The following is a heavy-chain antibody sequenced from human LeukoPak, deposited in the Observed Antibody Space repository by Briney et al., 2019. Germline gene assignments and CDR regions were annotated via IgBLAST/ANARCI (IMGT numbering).Heavy chain of an antibody. V-gene: IGHV3-48*01. CDR3: ATSGLSRFGF. CDR1: GFTFSDYN. CDR2: ISSSSSTI. Sequence: GESLRLSCAASGFTFSDYNMNWVRQSPGKGLEWVSYISSSSSTIYYADSVKGRFTISRDNSKNTLYLQMNSLRAGDTAVYYCATSGLSRFGFWGQGTLVTVSS. D-gene: IGHD2/OR15-2a*01. J-gene: IGHJ4*02.